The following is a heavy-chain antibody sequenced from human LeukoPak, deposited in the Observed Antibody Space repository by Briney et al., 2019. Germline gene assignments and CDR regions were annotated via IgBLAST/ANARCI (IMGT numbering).Heavy chain of an antibody. CDR1: GYTFTSYG. CDR2: ISAYNGNT. CDR3: ARRGYYDSGGYFDY. V-gene: IGHV1-18*01. D-gene: IGHD3-22*01. Sequence: RASVKVSCKASGYTFTSYGISWVRQAPGQGLEWMGWISAYNGNTNYAQKFQGRVTMTTDTSTSTAYMELRSLRSDDTAVYYCARRGYYDSGGYFDYWGQGTLVTVSS. J-gene: IGHJ4*02.